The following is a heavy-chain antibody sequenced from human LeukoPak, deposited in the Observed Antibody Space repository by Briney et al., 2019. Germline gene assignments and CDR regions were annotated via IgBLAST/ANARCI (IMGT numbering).Heavy chain of an antibody. CDR3: AKMGEQLVLSYFDY. CDR2: IWYDGSNK. V-gene: IGHV3-33*06. J-gene: IGHJ4*02. Sequence: PGGSLRLSCAASGFTFSSYGMHWVRQAPGKGLEWVAVIWYDGSNKYYADSVKGRFTISRDNSKNTLYLQMNSLRAEDTAVYYCAKMGEQLVLSYFDYWGQGTLVTVSS. D-gene: IGHD6-6*01. CDR1: GFTFSSYG.